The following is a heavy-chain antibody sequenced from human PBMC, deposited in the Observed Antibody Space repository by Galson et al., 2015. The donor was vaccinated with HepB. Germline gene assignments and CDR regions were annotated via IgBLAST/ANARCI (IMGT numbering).Heavy chain of an antibody. CDR1: GYTFIKYA. V-gene: IGHV1-18*01. J-gene: IGHJ4*02. D-gene: IGHD6-13*01. CDR3: ARGIYSSREGPADY. Sequence: SVKVSCKASGYTFIKYAIHWVRQAPGHGLEWMGWISAYNGDTNYAQIFQDRLTMTTDTSTSTAYMELRSLRNDDTAVYFCARGIYSSREGPADYWGQGTLVTVSS. CDR2: ISAYNGDT.